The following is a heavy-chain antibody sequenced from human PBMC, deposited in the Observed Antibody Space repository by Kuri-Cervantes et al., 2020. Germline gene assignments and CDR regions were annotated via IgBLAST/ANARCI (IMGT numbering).Heavy chain of an antibody. Sequence: SVKVSCKASGGTFSSYAISWVRQAPGQGLEWMGGITPIFGTANYAQKFQGRVTITTDESTSTAYMELSSLRSEDTAVYYCARSARSSYYYYYMDVWGKGTTVTVSS. V-gene: IGHV1-69*05. J-gene: IGHJ6*03. CDR2: ITPIFGTA. CDR1: GGTFSSYA. CDR3: ARSARSSYYYYYMDV.